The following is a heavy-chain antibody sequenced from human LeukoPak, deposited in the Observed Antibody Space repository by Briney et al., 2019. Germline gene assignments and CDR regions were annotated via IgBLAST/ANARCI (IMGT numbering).Heavy chain of an antibody. J-gene: IGHJ4*02. CDR3: ARDLTMVRGVLPYY. D-gene: IGHD3-10*01. Sequence: KASETLSLTCTVSGGSISSGGYYWSWIRQPPGKGLEWIGYIYHSGSTYNNPSLKSRVTISVDRSKNQFSLKLSSVTAADTAVYYCARDLTMVRGVLPYYWGQGTLVTVSS. CDR1: GGSISSGGYY. V-gene: IGHV4-30-2*01. CDR2: IYHSGST.